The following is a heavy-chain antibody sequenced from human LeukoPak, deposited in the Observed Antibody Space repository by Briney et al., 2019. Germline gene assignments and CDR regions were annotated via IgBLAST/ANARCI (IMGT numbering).Heavy chain of an antibody. CDR1: GGSISSYY. J-gene: IGHJ3*02. CDR2: IYYSGST. D-gene: IGHD2-15*01. V-gene: IGHV4-59*01. CDR3: AREKKGGDAFDI. Sequence: SETLSLTCTVSGGSISSYYWSWIRQPPGKGLEWIGYIYYSGSTNYNPSLKSRVTISVDTSKNQFSLKLSSVTAADTAVYYCAREKKGGDAFDIWGQGTMVTVSS.